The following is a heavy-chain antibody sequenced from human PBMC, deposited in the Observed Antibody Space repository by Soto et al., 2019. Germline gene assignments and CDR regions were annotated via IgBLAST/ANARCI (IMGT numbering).Heavy chain of an antibody. CDR3: ARGQDGSGSYCMDV. Sequence: PSETLSLTCAVYGGSFSGYYWSWIRQPPGKGLEWIGEINHSGSTNYNPSLKSRVTISVDTSKNQFSLKLSSVTAADTAVYYCARGQDGSGSYCMDVWGQGTTVIVSS. CDR1: GGSFSGYY. V-gene: IGHV4-34*01. D-gene: IGHD3-10*01. CDR2: INHSGST. J-gene: IGHJ6*02.